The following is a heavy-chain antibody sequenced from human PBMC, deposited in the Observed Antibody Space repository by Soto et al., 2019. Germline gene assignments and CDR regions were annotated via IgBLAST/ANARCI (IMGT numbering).Heavy chain of an antibody. D-gene: IGHD3-3*01. CDR3: AKDVRNDFWSGFYV. Sequence: EVQLLESGGGLVQPGGSLRLSCAVSGFTFSSYAMSWVRQAPGKGLEWVSTISGSGTSTYYAESVKGRFTVFRDNSKNTLYLQMNSLRAEDTAVYHGAKDVRNDFWSGFYVWGQGTTVTVSS. CDR2: ISGSGTST. V-gene: IGHV3-23*01. J-gene: IGHJ6*02. CDR1: GFTFSSYA.